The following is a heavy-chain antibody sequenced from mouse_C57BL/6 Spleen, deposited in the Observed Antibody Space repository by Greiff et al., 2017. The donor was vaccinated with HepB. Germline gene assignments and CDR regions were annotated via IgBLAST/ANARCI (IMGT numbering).Heavy chain of an antibody. CDR3: ARRKEAYAMGY. Sequence: VTLKVSGPGILQSSQILSLTCSFSGFSLSTSGMGVRWIRQPSGKGLEWLAYIYWVDDKRYNPSLKSRLTIAKDTSRNQVCLKITSVDTADTATYYCARRKEAYAMGYWGQGTSVTVSS. CDR2: IYWVDDK. J-gene: IGHJ4*01. CDR1: GFSLSTSGMG. V-gene: IGHV8-12*01.